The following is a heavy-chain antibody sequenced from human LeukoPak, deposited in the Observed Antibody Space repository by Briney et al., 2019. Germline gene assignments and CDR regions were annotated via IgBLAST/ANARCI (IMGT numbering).Heavy chain of an antibody. CDR1: GGSFSGYH. J-gene: IGHJ4*02. Sequence: SETLFLTCSVSGGSFSGYHWTWIRQSPVKGLEWIGEIYLYGTTNYNPSLKSRVTISVDTSKNQFSLELNSVTAADTAVYYCAAAFDYWGQGTLVTVSS. CDR3: AAAFDY. D-gene: IGHD6-25*01. CDR2: IYLYGTT. V-gene: IGHV4-34*01.